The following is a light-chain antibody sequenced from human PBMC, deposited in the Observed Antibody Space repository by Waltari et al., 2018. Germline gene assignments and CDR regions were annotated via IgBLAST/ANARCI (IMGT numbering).Light chain of an antibody. V-gene: IGKV4-1*01. CDR3: QQYYNIPRT. Sequence: DIVMTQSPDSLALSLGERATIKCKSSQSVLYNSKSKNYLDWYHQKPGPPPKLIISWASTRESGFPDRFSGSGSGTDFTLIISNLQAEDVAVYYCQQYYNIPRTFGQGTKLEI. CDR2: WAS. CDR1: QSVLYNSKSKNY. J-gene: IGKJ2*01.